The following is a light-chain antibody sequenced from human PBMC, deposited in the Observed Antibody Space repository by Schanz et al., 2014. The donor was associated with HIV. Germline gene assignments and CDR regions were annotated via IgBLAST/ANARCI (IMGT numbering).Light chain of an antibody. Sequence: QSALTQPASVSGSPGQSITISCTGSSSDIGSYVYVSWYQQHPGKAPKLMIYDVSKRPSGVPDRFSGSKSDNTASLTISGLQVEDEADYYCCSYAGSYTFYVFGTGTKLTVL. CDR2: DVS. CDR3: CSYAGSYTFYV. CDR1: SSDIGSYVY. V-gene: IGLV2-11*01. J-gene: IGLJ1*01.